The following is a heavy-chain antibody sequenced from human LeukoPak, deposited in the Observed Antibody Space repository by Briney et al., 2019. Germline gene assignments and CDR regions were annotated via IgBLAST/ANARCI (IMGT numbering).Heavy chain of an antibody. CDR3: ARQPEGTWFDP. D-gene: IGHD1-1*01. Sequence: GESLKISCKGSGYSFTSNWISWVRQMPGKGLEWMGRIDPSDSYTNYSPSFQGHVTISADKSISTAYLQWSSLKAPDTAMYYCARQPEGTWFDPWGQGTLVTVSS. CDR1: GYSFTSNW. V-gene: IGHV5-10-1*01. J-gene: IGHJ5*02. CDR2: IDPSDSYT.